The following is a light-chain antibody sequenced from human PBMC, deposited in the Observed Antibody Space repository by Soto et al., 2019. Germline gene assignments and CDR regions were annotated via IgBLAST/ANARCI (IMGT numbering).Light chain of an antibody. CDR1: QTISNY. CDR2: AAS. CDR3: QQGYSTPWT. V-gene: IGKV1-39*01. Sequence: SSKSASVVERVSITCRASQTISNYLHWYQQKAGEAPKLLIYAASNLQGGVPRTFRASGSGADFSLALNSLQAEDFATYYCQQGYSTPWTFAQGTKVAIK. J-gene: IGKJ1*01.